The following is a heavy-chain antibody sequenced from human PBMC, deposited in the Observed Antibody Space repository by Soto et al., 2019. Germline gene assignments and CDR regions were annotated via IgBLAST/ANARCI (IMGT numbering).Heavy chain of an antibody. V-gene: IGHV1-3*01. CDR1: GYTFTSYA. D-gene: IGHD2-2*01. Sequence: ASVKVSCKASGYTFTSYAMHWVRQAPGQRLEWMGWINAGNGNTKYSQKFQGRVTMTRDTSISTAYMELSRLRSDDTAVYYCACAQKYQLQDYYGMDVWGQGTTVTVSS. CDR3: ACAQKYQLQDYYGMDV. J-gene: IGHJ6*02. CDR2: INAGNGNT.